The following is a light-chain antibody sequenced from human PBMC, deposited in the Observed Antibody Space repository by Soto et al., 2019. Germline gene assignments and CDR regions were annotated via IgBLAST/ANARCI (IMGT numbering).Light chain of an antibody. CDR3: QQYDNSVWT. Sequence: EIVVTQSPATLSVSPGERATLSCRASQSVSSNLAWYQQKPGQAPRLLIYGASRRATGIPDRFSGSGSGTDFTLTISRLEPEDLAVYYCQQYDNSVWTFGQGTKVDI. CDR1: QSVSSN. J-gene: IGKJ1*01. V-gene: IGKV3-20*01. CDR2: GAS.